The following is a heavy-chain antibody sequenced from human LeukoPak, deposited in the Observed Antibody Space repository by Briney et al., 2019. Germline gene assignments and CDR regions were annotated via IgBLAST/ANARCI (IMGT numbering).Heavy chain of an antibody. D-gene: IGHD3-22*01. CDR2: SSGSGGST. Sequence: PGGSLRLTFAASGFTFSSYGMNWVRQAPGKGLEGVSPSSGSGGSTYYADSVKGRFTISRDNSKKKLYLPMNSLTADDTAGYYFSKWYNYYDSSGQDGMEVWGKGTRVSIS. J-gene: IGHJ6*04. CDR1: GFTFSSYG. V-gene: IGHV3-23*01. CDR3: SKWYNYYDSSGQDGMEV.